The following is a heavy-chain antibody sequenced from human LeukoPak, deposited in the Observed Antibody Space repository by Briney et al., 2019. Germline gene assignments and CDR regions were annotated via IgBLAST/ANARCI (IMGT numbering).Heavy chain of an antibody. J-gene: IGHJ4*02. D-gene: IGHD2-2*01. V-gene: IGHV4-30-4*01. Sequence: TSQTLSLTCTVSGGSISSGDYYWSWIRQPPGKGLEWIGYIYYSGSTYYNPSLKSRVTISVDTSKNQFSLKLSSVTAADTAVYYCARTLRRYCSSTSCPYYFDYWGQGTLVTVSS. CDR2: IYYSGST. CDR3: ARTLRRYCSSTSCPYYFDY. CDR1: GGSISSGDYY.